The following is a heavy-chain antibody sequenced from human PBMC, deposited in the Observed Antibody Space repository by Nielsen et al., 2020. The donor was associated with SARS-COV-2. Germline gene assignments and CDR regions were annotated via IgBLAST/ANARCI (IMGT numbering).Heavy chain of an antibody. CDR2: IYYSGNT. V-gene: IGHV4-59*13. J-gene: IGHJ4*02. Sequence: SETLSLTCAVSGGSITTYYWHWSRQSPGKGLEWIGYIYYSGNTNYNPSLKSRVTISVDTSKNQFSLKLSSVTAADTAVYYCARDDDNWGSLAYWGQGTLVTVSS. CDR1: GGSITTYY. D-gene: IGHD7-27*01. CDR3: ARDDDNWGSLAY.